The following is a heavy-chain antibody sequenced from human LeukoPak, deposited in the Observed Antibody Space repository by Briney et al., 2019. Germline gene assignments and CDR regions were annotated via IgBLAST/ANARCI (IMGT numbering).Heavy chain of an antibody. Sequence: GGSLRLSCAASGFTFSSYWMQWVRQAPGKGLEWVANIKQDGSEKYYADSVRGRFIISRDNAKNALYLQMSSLRAEDTAIYYCARRYFDYWGQGTLVTVSS. CDR3: ARRYFDY. CDR1: GFTFSSYW. CDR2: IKQDGSEK. J-gene: IGHJ4*02. V-gene: IGHV3-7*03.